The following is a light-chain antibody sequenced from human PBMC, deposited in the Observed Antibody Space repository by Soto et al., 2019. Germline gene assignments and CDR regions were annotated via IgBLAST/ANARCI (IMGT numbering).Light chain of an antibody. CDR2: EDN. CDR1: SGSIASNY. Sequence: NFMLTQPHSVSESPGKTVTISCTRSSGSIASNYVQWYQQRPGSSPTTVIYEDNQRPSGVPDRFSGSIDSSSNSASLTISGLKTEDEGDYYCQSYDSSNVVFGGGTKVTVL. J-gene: IGLJ2*01. V-gene: IGLV6-57*01. CDR3: QSYDSSNVV.